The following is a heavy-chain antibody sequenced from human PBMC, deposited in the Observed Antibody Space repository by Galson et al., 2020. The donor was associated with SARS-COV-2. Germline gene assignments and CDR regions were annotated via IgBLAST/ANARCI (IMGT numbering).Heavy chain of an antibody. CDR1: GFTFSSYA. CDR3: ARVSYGSGSYPLDDAFDI. J-gene: IGHJ3*02. CDR2: ISYDGSNK. D-gene: IGHD3-10*01. V-gene: IGHV3-30*04. Sequence: GGSLRLSCAASGFTFSSYAMHWVRQAPGKGLEWVAVISYDGSNKYYADSVKGRFTISRDNSKNTLYLQMNSLRAEDTAVYYCARVSYGSGSYPLDDAFDIWGQGTMVTVSS.